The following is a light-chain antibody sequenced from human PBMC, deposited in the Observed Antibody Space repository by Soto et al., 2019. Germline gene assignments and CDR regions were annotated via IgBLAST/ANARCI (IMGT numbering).Light chain of an antibody. CDR2: GAS. CDR1: QTVSNNY. Sequence: EIVLTQSPGTLSFSPGDRATLSCRASQTVSNNYLAWCQQKPGQAPRVIMYGASRRATGIPDRFSGSGSETDFTLTISSLQSEDFAVYYCQQYSKWPITFGQGTRLEIK. V-gene: IGKV3-20*01. J-gene: IGKJ5*01. CDR3: QQYSKWPIT.